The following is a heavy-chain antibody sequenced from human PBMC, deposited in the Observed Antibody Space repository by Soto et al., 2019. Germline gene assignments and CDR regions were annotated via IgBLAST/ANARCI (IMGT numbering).Heavy chain of an antibody. Sequence: SETLSLTCAVYGGSFSGYYWSWIRQPPGKGLEWIGEINHSGSTNYNPSLKSRVTISVDTSKNQFSLKLSSVTAAATAVYYCARDRCHIYGSGRAWFDPWGQGTLVTVSS. V-gene: IGHV4-34*01. CDR3: ARDRCHIYGSGRAWFDP. D-gene: IGHD3-10*01. J-gene: IGHJ5*02. CDR2: INHSGST. CDR1: GGSFSGYY.